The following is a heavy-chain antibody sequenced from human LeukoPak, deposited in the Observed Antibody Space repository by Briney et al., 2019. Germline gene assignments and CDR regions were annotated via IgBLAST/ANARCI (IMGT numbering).Heavy chain of an antibody. CDR1: GGSISSYY. J-gene: IGHJ3*02. CDR2: IYYSGST. CDR3: ATRSYPSFAFDI. V-gene: IGHV4-59*01. Sequence: SETLSLTSTVSGGSISSYYWSWIRQPPGKGLEWIGYIYYSGSTNYNPSLKSRVTISVDTSKNQFSLKLSSVTAADTAVYYCATRSYPSFAFDIWGQGTMVTVSS.